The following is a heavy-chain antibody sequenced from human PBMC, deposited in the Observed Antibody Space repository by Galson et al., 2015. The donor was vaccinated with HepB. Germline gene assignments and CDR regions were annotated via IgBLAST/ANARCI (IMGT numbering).Heavy chain of an antibody. CDR3: ARDALTYYDILTGYYGYYFDY. V-gene: IGHV3-33*08. J-gene: IGHJ4*02. CDR2: IWCDGSNK. Sequence: SLRLSCAASGFTFSSYGMHWVRQAPGKGLEWVAVIWCDGSNKYYADSVKGRFTISRDNSKNTLYLQMNSLRAEYTAVYYCARDALTYYDILTGYYGYYFDYWGQGTLVTVSS. D-gene: IGHD3-9*01. CDR1: GFTFSSYG.